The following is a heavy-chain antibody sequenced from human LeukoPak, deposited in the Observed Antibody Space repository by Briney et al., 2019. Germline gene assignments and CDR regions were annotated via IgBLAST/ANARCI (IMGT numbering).Heavy chain of an antibody. CDR3: ATSPKLYYYYGMDV. D-gene: IGHD2-15*01. CDR1: GYPFTTYG. V-gene: IGHV1-18*01. J-gene: IGHJ6*02. CDR2: ISTYNGDT. Sequence: ASVKVSCKASGYPFTTYGISWVRQAPGQGLEWMGWISTYNGDTNYAQKFQGRVIMTTDTSTSTAYIELSSLRSGDTAVYYCATSPKLYYYYGMDVWGQGTTVTVSS.